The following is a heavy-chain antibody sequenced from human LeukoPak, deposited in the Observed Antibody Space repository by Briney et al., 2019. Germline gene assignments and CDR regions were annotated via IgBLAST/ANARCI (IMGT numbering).Heavy chain of an antibody. CDR2: IYYSGST. D-gene: IGHD3-3*01. J-gene: IGHJ5*02. Sequence: SETLSLTCTVSGASISSYYWSWIRQPPGKGLEWIGYIYYSGSTRYNPSLKSPVTISVDTSKNQFSLKLSSVTAADTAVYYCARVGILRFPSNWFDPWGQGTLVTVSS. V-gene: IGHV4-59*01. CDR1: GASISSYY. CDR3: ARVGILRFPSNWFDP.